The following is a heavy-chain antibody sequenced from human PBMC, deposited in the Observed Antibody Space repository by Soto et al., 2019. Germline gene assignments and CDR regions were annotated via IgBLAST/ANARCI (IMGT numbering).Heavy chain of an antibody. V-gene: IGHV4-31*03. CDR2: IYYSGST. CDR3: ARDGGHYGDYRNAFDI. CDR1: GGSISSGGYY. D-gene: IGHD4-17*01. J-gene: IGHJ3*02. Sequence: QVQLQESGPGLVKPSQTLSLTCTVSGGSISSGGYYWSWIRQHPGKGLEWIGYIYYSGSTYYNPSLNGRVTISVDTSKNPFSLKLSSVTAADTAVYYCARDGGHYGDYRNAFDIWGQGTMVTVSS.